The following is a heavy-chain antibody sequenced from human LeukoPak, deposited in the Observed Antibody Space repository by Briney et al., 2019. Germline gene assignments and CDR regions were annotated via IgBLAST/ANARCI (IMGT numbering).Heavy chain of an antibody. D-gene: IGHD2-21*02. Sequence: GGSLRLSCAASGFTVSSNEMSWVRQAPGKGLEWVSSISGGSTYYADSRKGRFTISRDNSKNTLYLQMNSLRAEDTAVYYCAREAYCGGDCYPGYWGQGTLVTVSS. CDR2: ISGGST. CDR3: AREAYCGGDCYPGY. CDR1: GFTVSSNE. V-gene: IGHV3-38-3*01. J-gene: IGHJ4*02.